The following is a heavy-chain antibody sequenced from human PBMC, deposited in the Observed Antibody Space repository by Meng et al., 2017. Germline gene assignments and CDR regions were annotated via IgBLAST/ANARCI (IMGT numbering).Heavy chain of an antibody. D-gene: IGHD3-10*01. V-gene: IGHV3-30*01. CDR3: ASMGY. Sequence: QVQLGGAGGGVATPGVYLSLSWAASGFTFSSYAMHWVRQAPGKGLEWVAVISYDGSNKYYADSVKGRFAISRDNSKNTLYLQMNSLRAEDTAVYYCASMGYWGQGTLVTVSS. CDR1: GFTFSSYA. CDR2: ISYDGSNK. J-gene: IGHJ4*02.